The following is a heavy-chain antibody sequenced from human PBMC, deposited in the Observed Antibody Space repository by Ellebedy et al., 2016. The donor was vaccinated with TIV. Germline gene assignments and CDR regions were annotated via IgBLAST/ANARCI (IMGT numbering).Heavy chain of an antibody. Sequence: ASVTVSCXASGGTFTSYTISWVRQAPGQGLEWMGGIIPIFWTANYAQKFQDRVTITADESTRTAYMELSSLRSEDTAVYYCARDFLRAPDGWESYNNWFDPWGQGTLVTVSS. D-gene: IGHD3-10*01. V-gene: IGHV1-69*13. CDR1: GGTFTSYT. CDR2: IIPIFWTA. CDR3: ARDFLRAPDGWESYNNWFDP. J-gene: IGHJ5*02.